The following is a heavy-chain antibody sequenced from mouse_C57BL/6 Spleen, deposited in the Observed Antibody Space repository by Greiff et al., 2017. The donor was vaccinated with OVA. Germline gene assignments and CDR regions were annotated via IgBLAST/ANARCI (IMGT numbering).Heavy chain of an antibody. D-gene: IGHD1-1*01. CDR2: IDPSDSET. CDR3: ARGGYYGSFYYFDY. Sequence: VQLKQPGAELVRPGSSVKLSCKASGYTFTSYWMHWVKQRPIQGLEWIGNIDPSDSETHYNQKFKDKATLTVDKSSSTAYMQLSSLTSEDSAVYYCARGGYYGSFYYFDYWGQGTTLTVSS. J-gene: IGHJ2*01. V-gene: IGHV1-52*01. CDR1: GYTFTSYW.